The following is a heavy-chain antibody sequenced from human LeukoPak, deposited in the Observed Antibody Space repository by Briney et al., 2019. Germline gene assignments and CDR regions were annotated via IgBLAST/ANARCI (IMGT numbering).Heavy chain of an antibody. V-gene: IGHV1-8*01. CDR1: GYTFTSYD. D-gene: IGHD6-13*01. Sequence: GASVKVSCKASGYTFTSYDINWVRQATGQGLEWMGWMNPNSGNTGYAQKFQGRVTMTRNNSISTAYMELSSLRSEDTAVYYCARVGYESYSSSWYVFDYWGQGTLVTVSS. J-gene: IGHJ4*02. CDR3: ARVGYESYSSSWYVFDY. CDR2: MNPNSGNT.